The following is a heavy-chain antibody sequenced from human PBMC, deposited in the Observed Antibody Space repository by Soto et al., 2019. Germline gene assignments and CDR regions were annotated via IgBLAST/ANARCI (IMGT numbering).Heavy chain of an antibody. CDR3: PTDPSSWFYFYGMDV. CDR1: GFTFSNAW. V-gene: IGHV3-15*01. J-gene: IGHJ6*02. Sequence: GGSLRLSCAASGFTFSNAWMSWVRQAPGKGLEWVGRIKSKTDGGTTDYAAPVKGRFTISRDDSKNTLYLQMNSLKTEDTAVYYCPTDPSSWFYFYGMDVWGQGTTVTVSS. D-gene: IGHD6-13*01. CDR2: IKSKTDGGTT.